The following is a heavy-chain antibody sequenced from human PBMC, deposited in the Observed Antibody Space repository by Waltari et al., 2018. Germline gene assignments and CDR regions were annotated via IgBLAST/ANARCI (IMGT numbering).Heavy chain of an antibody. CDR1: GFSFRSYS. CDR3: ARDPGSGRYFDY. V-gene: IGHV3-21*02. CDR2: RSSKSSYI. J-gene: IGHJ4*02. D-gene: IGHD1-26*01. Sequence: EVQLVESGGGLVKPGGSLRLSCAASGFSFRSYSRGWVRQAPGKGLQWVKTRSSKSSYIDDTDSLRGRFAISRDNARDSLYLQMNSLRAEDTAVYYCARDPGSGRYFDYWGQGTLVTVSS.